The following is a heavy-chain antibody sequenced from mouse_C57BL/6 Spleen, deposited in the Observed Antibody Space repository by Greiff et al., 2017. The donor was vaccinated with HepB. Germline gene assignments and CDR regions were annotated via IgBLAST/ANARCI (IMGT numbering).Heavy chain of an antibody. V-gene: IGHV1-50*01. CDR1: GYTFTSYW. CDR3: AREGSSYGDY. Sequence: QVQLQQPGAELVKPGASVKLSCKASGYTFTSYWMQWVQQRPGQGLEWIGEIDPSDSYTNYNQKFKGKATLTVDTSSSTAYMQLSSLTSEDSAVYYCAREGSSYGDYWGQGTTLTVSS. D-gene: IGHD1-1*01. CDR2: IDPSDSYT. J-gene: IGHJ2*01.